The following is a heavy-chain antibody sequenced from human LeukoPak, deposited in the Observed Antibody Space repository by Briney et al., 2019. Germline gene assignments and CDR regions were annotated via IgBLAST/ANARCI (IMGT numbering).Heavy chain of an antibody. CDR3: ARRYSGSYSFFDY. Sequence: EASVTVSCKASGGTFSSYAVSWVRQAPGQGLEWMGGIIPIFGTANYAQKFQGRVTITADESTSTAYMELSSLRSEDTAVYYCARRYSGSYSFFDYWGQGTLVTVSS. D-gene: IGHD1-26*01. J-gene: IGHJ4*02. V-gene: IGHV1-69*13. CDR1: GGTFSSYA. CDR2: IIPIFGTA.